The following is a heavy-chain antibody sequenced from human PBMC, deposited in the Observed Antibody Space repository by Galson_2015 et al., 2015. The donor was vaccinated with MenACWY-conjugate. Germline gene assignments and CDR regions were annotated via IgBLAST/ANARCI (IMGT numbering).Heavy chain of an antibody. D-gene: IGHD4-17*01. J-gene: IGHJ6*02. CDR1: GFTFDDYG. CDR3: ARDRATVTNYYYGMDV. V-gene: IGHV3-20*04. Sequence: SLRLSCAASGFTFDDYGMSWVRHAPGKGLEWVSVINWNGISTDYADSVKGRFTISRDNAKKSLYLQMNSLRAEDTALYYCARDRATVTNYYYGMDVWGQGTTVSVSS. CDR2: INWNGIST.